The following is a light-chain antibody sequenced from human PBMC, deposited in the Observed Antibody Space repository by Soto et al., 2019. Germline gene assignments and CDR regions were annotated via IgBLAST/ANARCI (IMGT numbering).Light chain of an antibody. CDR3: QQSYNTTWT. J-gene: IGKJ1*01. V-gene: IGKV1-39*01. CDR1: QSISSY. CDR2: AAS. Sequence: DIQRTQSPSSLSASVGDRVTITCRASQSISSYLNWYHQKPGKAPKLLIYAASSLQSGVPSRFSGSGSETDFTLTIRSLQPEDFATYSCQQSYNTTWTFGQGTKV.